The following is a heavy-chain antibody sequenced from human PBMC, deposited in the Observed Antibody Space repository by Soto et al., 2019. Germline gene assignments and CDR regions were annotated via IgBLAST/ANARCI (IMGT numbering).Heavy chain of an antibody. CDR1: SGSISSSNW. D-gene: IGHD6-19*01. J-gene: IGHJ4*02. CDR3: ARGYQAVAGSFLDY. V-gene: IGHV4-4*02. Sequence: QVQLQESGPGLVKPSGTLSLTCAVSSGSISSSNWWSWVRQPPGKGPEWIGEIYHSGSTNYNPSLKSRVTVSVDKSKNQFSLKLSSVTAADTAVYYCARGYQAVAGSFLDYWGQGTLVTVSS. CDR2: IYHSGST.